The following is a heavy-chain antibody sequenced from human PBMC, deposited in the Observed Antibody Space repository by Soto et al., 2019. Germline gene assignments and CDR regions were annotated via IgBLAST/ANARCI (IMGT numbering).Heavy chain of an antibody. Sequence: PGGSLRLSCAASGFTFSSYGMHWVRQAPGKGLEWVAVIWYDGSNKYYADSVKGRFTISRDNSKNTLYLQINSLRAEDTSVYYCVRVSLLWFGEVFLRPTWGNGMAVWGQGTTVTVSS. CDR3: VRVSLLWFGEVFLRPTWGNGMAV. J-gene: IGHJ6*02. CDR2: IWYDGSNK. CDR1: GFTFSSYG. D-gene: IGHD3-10*01. V-gene: IGHV3-33*01.